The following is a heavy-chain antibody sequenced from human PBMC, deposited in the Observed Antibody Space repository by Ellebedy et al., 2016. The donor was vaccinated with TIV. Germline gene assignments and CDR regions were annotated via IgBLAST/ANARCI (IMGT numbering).Heavy chain of an antibody. CDR2: ISSSSSYI. V-gene: IGHV3-21*01. D-gene: IGHD3-9*01. J-gene: IGHJ6*02. Sequence: GGSLRLXXAASGFTFSNYSMNWVRQAPGKGLEWVSSISSSSSYIYYADSVKGRFIISRDNAKNSLYLQMNSLGAEDTAGYYCARDTSRNYDILTGYYTPYYYGMDVWGQGTTVTVSS. CDR3: ARDTSRNYDILTGYYTPYYYGMDV. CDR1: GFTFSNYS.